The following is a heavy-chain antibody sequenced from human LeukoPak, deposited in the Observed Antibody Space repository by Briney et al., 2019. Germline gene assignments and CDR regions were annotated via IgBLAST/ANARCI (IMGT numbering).Heavy chain of an antibody. CDR1: GFTFSSYA. V-gene: IGHV3-23*01. Sequence: PGGSLRLSYAASGFTFSSYAMSWVRQVPGKGLEWVSAIGGAGGSTYYADSVRGRFTISRDDSKNTLYLQMNGLRAEDTAVYFCAKDPFRFTSRSGAYYFDYWGQGTLVTVSS. CDR2: IGGAGGST. J-gene: IGHJ4*02. D-gene: IGHD6-13*01. CDR3: AKDPFRFTSRSGAYYFDY.